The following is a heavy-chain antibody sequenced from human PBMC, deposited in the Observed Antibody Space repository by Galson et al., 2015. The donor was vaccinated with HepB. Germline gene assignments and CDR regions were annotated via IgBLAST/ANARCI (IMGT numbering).Heavy chain of an antibody. Sequence: SLRLSCAASGFTFSSYGMHWVRQAPGKGLEWVAVIWYDGSNKYYADSVKGRFTISRDNSKNTLYLQMNSLRAEDTAVYYCARDGAITSTLDYWGQGTLVTVSS. D-gene: IGHD2-21*01. J-gene: IGHJ4*02. CDR1: GFTFSSYG. V-gene: IGHV3-33*01. CDR3: ARDGAITSTLDY. CDR2: IWYDGSNK.